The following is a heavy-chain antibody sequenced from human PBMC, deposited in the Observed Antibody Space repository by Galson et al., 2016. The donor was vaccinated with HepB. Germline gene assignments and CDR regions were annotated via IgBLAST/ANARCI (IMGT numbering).Heavy chain of an antibody. V-gene: IGHV6-1*01. CDR3: ARAWGRGRYYYSSGNLNLVGGLDV. CDR2: TDYRSKWYN. CDR1: WYSVSGYNAA. D-gene: IGHD3-10*01. J-gene: IGHJ6*02. Sequence: CAISWYSVSGYNAAWNCIRQSPSRGREGLGRTDYRSKWYNDYAVAVQSRIPVNPATSKNQFSLHLNSVTLEDTAVYYCARAWGRGRYYYSSGNLNLVGGLDVWGQGTTVSVSS.